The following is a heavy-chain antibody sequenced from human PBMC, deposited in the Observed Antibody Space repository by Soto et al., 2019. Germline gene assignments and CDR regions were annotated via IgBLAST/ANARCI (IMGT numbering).Heavy chain of an antibody. CDR2: ITGTTAIT. Sequence: GGSLRLSCAASGFTFSAYAMSWVRQAPGKGLEWVSVITGTTAITYSADSVKGRFTISRDNYKNTLYLQMSSLRAEDTAIYYCAKDQGSGWLAFDYWGQGTPVTVSS. CDR1: GFTFSAYA. D-gene: IGHD6-19*01. CDR3: AKDQGSGWLAFDY. V-gene: IGHV3-23*01. J-gene: IGHJ4*02.